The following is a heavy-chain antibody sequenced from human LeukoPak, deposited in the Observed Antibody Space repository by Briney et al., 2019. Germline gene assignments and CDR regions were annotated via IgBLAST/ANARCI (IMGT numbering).Heavy chain of an antibody. CDR2: ISSSSSII. Sequence: PGGSLRLSCAASGFTFNTYSMTWVRQAPGKGLEWISYISSSSSIIYYADSVKGRFTISRDNAKNSLYLQMNSLRAEDTAVYYCARDGHYYDMDVWGQGTTVTVSS. V-gene: IGHV3-48*04. CDR3: ARDGHYYDMDV. J-gene: IGHJ6*02. CDR1: GFTFNTYS. D-gene: IGHD3/OR15-3a*01.